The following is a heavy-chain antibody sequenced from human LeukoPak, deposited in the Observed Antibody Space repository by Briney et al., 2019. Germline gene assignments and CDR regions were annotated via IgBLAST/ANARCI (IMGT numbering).Heavy chain of an antibody. D-gene: IGHD1-26*01. CDR1: GYYFTTYW. J-gene: IGHJ5*02. Sequence: KPGESLKISCRASGYYFTTYWIGWVRQMPGKGLEWMGIIYPGDSDTRYSPSFQGQVTISADKSISTAYLQWSSLKASDTAMYYCARIVFDNWFDPWGQGTLVTVSS. CDR3: ARIVFDNWFDP. CDR2: IYPGDSDT. V-gene: IGHV5-51*01.